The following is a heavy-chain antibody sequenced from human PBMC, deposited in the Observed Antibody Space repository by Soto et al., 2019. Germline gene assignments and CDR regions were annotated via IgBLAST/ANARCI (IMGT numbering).Heavy chain of an antibody. CDR1: GYTFTSYG. V-gene: IGHV1-18*04. J-gene: IGHJ4*02. D-gene: IGHD3-3*01. CDR2: ISAYNGNT. CDR3: ARDVGGPYYDFWSGFGLQT. Sequence: ASVKVSCKASGYTFTSYGISWVRQAPGQGLEWMGWISAYNGNTNYAQKLQGRVTMTTDTSTSTAYMELRSLRSDDTAVYYCARDVGGPYYDFWSGFGLQTWGQGTLVTVPQ.